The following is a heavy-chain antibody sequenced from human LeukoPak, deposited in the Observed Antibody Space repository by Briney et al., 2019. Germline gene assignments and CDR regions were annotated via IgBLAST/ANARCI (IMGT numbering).Heavy chain of an antibody. D-gene: IGHD3-16*01. V-gene: IGHV4-59*01. Sequence: SETLSLTCTVSGGSISSYYWSWIRQPPGKGLEWIGYIYYSGSTNYNPSLKSRVTISVDTSKNQFSLKLSSVTAADTAVYYCARVFERGVYDSAFDIWGQGTMVTVSS. CDR2: IYYSGST. CDR1: GGSISSYY. CDR3: ARVFERGVYDSAFDI. J-gene: IGHJ3*02.